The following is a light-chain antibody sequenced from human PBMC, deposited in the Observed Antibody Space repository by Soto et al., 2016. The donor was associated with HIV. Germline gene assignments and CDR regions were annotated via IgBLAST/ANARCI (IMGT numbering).Light chain of an antibody. CDR3: QAWDSSTVV. CDR2: QDD. J-gene: IGLJ2*01. Sequence: SYELTQSPSVSASPGQTASITCSGNKLGDKYACWYQQKPGQSPVLVIYQDDKRPSGIPERFSGSNSGNTATLTISGTQAMDEADYYCQAWDSSTVVFGGGTKLTVL. V-gene: IGLV3-1*01. CDR1: KLGDKY.